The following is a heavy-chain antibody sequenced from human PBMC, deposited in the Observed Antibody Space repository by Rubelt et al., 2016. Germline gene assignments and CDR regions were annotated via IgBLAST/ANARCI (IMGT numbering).Heavy chain of an antibody. V-gene: IGHV1-18*01. J-gene: IGHJ4*02. D-gene: IGHD6-19*01. Sequence: QVQLVQSGAEVKKPGSSVKVSCKASGGTFSSYAISWVRQAPGQGLEWMGGISAYNGNTNYAQKLKGRVTMTTDTSTGTAYMELRSLRSDDTAVYYCARGRDSGWLTPPGFYFDYWGQGTLVTVSS. CDR1: GGTFSSYA. CDR2: ISAYNGNT. CDR3: ARGRDSGWLTPPGFYFDY.